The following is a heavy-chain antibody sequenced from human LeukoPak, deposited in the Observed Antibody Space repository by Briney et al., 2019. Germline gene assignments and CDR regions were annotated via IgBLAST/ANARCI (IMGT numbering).Heavy chain of an antibody. D-gene: IGHD3-10*01. CDR1: GNTFTGYY. V-gene: IGHV1-2*02. CDR3: ARDLWTSGTYYSDY. Sequence: ASVKVSCKASGNTFTGYYMHWVRQAPGQGPEWMGWINPNSGGTNYAQKFQGRFTMTRDTSISTAYMDLSRLRSDDTAVYYCARDLWTSGTYYSDYWGQGTLATVSS. CDR2: INPNSGGT. J-gene: IGHJ4*02.